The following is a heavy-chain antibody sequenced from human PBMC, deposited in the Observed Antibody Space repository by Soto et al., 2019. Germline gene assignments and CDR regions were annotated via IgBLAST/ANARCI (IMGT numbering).Heavy chain of an antibody. J-gene: IGHJ4*02. Sequence: QVQLVQSGGEVKKPGASMKVSCKASGYTFINYLISWVRQAPGQGLEWMGWISADSGNTNYAQKGQGSAPLTTDLSTNTAYMERRRLSSDVTATYGCARGRPWGQCSGVTCYNFDYWGQG. CDR3: ARGRPWGQCSGVTCYNFDY. V-gene: IGHV1-18*01. CDR1: GYTFINYL. CDR2: ISADSGNT. D-gene: IGHD2-15*01.